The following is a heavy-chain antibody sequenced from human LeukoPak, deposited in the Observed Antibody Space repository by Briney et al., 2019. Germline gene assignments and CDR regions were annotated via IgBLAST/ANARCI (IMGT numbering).Heavy chain of an antibody. J-gene: IGHJ3*02. CDR3: ARDSSGWDSDAFDI. CDR2: ISSSSSYI. D-gene: IGHD6-25*01. V-gene: IGHV3-21*01. Sequence: GGSLRLSCAASGFTFSSYWMSWVRQAPGKGLEWVSSISSSSSYIYYADSVKGRFTISRDNAKNSLYLQMNSLRAEDTAVYYCARDSSGWDSDAFDIWGQGTMVTVSS. CDR1: GFTFSSYW.